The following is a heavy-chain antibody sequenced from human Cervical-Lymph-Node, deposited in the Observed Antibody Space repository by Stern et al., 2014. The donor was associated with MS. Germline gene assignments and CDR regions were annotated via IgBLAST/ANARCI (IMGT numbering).Heavy chain of an antibody. CDR3: ARERQQYCNSEGCSYWYFDL. Sequence: QLQLQESGPGLVKPSGTLSLTCAVSGGSVSSTNWWSWVRQSPGKGLEWSGNIYHSGDSTSRRSLRSRVSISLDNSRNHLSLHLTSVTAADTAVYYCARERQQYCNSEGCSYWYFDLWGRGTLVTVSS. CDR2: IYHSGDS. J-gene: IGHJ2*01. CDR1: GGSVSSTNW. V-gene: IGHV4-4*02. D-gene: IGHD2/OR15-2a*01.